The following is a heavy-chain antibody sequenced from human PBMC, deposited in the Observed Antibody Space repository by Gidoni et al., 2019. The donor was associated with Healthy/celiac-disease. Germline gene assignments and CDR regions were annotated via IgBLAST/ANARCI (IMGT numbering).Heavy chain of an antibody. J-gene: IGHJ5*02. V-gene: IGHV4-31*03. Sequence: QVQLQESGPGLVKPSQTLSLTCTVSGGSIRSGGYYWSWIRQHPGKGLEWIGYIYYSGSTYYNPSLKSRVTISVDTSKNQFSLKLSSVTAADTAVYYCARGPEPRYSSSLFDPWGQGTLVTVSS. CDR2: IYYSGST. CDR3: ARGPEPRYSSSLFDP. D-gene: IGHD6-13*01. CDR1: GGSIRSGGYY.